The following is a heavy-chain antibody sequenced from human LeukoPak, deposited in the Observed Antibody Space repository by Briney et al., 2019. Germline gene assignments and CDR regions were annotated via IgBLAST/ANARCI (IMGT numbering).Heavy chain of an antibody. CDR1: GYTFSDSY. CDR3: ARETSGYDYRSGHYHYYYYMDV. CDR2: INPNSGGT. V-gene: IGHV1-2*02. D-gene: IGHD5-12*01. J-gene: IGHJ6*03. Sequence: ASVRVSCKASGYTFSDSYIHWVRQAPGQGLEWMGWINPNSGGTNYAQKFQGRVTMTRDTSISTAYMELSRLRSEDTAVYYCARETSGYDYRSGHYHYYYYMDVWGKGTTVTISS.